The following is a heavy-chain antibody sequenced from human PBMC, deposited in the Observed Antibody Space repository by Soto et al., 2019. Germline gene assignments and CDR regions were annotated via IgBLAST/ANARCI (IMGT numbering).Heavy chain of an antibody. V-gene: IGHV3-7*03. D-gene: IGHD5-12*01. CDR2: IKQDGSEK. Sequence: LRLSCAASGFTFSSYWMSWVRQAPGKGLEWVANIKQDGSEKYYVDSVKGRFTISRDNAKNSLYLQMNSLRAEDTAVYYCARGDSSGYDSGVYYGMDVWGQGTTVTVSS. J-gene: IGHJ6*02. CDR1: GFTFSSYW. CDR3: ARGDSSGYDSGVYYGMDV.